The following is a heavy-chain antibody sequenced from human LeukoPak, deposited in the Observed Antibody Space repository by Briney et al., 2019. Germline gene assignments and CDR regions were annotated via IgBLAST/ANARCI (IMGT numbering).Heavy chain of an antibody. CDR2: ISSSGSTI. CDR3: AMGGSGWFRGYYFDY. CDR1: GFTFSDYY. V-gene: IGHV3-11*01. D-gene: IGHD6-19*01. J-gene: IGHJ4*02. Sequence: GGSLRLSCAASGFTFSDYYMSWIRQVPGKGLEWVSYISSSGSTICYADSVKGRFTISRDNAKNSLYLQMNSLRAEDTAVYYCAMGGSGWFRGYYFDYWGQGTLVTVSS.